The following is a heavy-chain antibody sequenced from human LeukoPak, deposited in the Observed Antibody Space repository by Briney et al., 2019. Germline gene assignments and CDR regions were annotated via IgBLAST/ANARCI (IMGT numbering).Heavy chain of an antibody. CDR3: ARGYSFGQYFDS. V-gene: IGHV3-33*01. Sequence: PGGSLRLSCAASGFTFSSYGMHWVRQAPGKGLEWVAVIWYDGSNKYYADSVKGRFTISRDNSKNTLYLQMNSLRAEDTAGYYCARGYSFGQYFDSWGQGTLVTVSA. D-gene: IGHD5-18*01. CDR2: IWYDGSNK. J-gene: IGHJ4*02. CDR1: GFTFSSYG.